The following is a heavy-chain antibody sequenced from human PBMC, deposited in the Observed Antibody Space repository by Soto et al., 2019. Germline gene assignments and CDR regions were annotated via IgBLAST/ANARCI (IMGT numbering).Heavy chain of an antibody. CDR1: GIIFTNYW. CDR3: TTVCEY. Sequence: EVQLVESGGGLVQPGGSLRLSCAASGIIFTNYWMHSVRQAPGKGLVWVSRIDNDGSGTSYADSVKGRFTISRDNAKNTVYLRVKSLRAEDTAAYYCTTVCEYWGQGTLVTVSS. J-gene: IGHJ4*02. CDR2: IDNDGSGT. V-gene: IGHV3-74*01.